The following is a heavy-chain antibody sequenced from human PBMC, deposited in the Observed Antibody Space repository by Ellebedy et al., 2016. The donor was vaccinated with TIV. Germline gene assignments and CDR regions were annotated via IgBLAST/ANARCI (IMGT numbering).Heavy chain of an antibody. CDR1: GFTLSSYI. D-gene: IGHD2-15*01. Sequence: PGGSLRLSCAASGFTLSSYIMHWVRQAPGKGLEWVAMISNDGTGEFYADSVKGRFSIYRDNSENTVYLQMNSLRAEDTAVYYCARDHFHCSPNNCAPVTVPNYPAGVWGRGTLVTVSA. V-gene: IGHV3-30-3*01. CDR2: ISNDGTGE. CDR3: ARDHFHCSPNNCAPVTVPNYPAGV. J-gene: IGHJ4*02.